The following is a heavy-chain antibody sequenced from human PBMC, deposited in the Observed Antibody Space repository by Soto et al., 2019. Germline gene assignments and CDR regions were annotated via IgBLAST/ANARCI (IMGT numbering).Heavy chain of an antibody. CDR3: AREVGRSWYHYYYMDV. CDR1: GYTFTGYY. D-gene: IGHD2-15*01. Sequence: QVQLVQSGAEVKKPGASVKVSCKASGYTFTGYYMHWVRQAPGQGLEWMGWINPNSGGTNYAQKFQGWVTMTRDTSISTAYMELSRLRSDDTAVYYCAREVGRSWYHYYYMDVWGKGTTVTVSS. J-gene: IGHJ6*03. V-gene: IGHV1-2*04. CDR2: INPNSGGT.